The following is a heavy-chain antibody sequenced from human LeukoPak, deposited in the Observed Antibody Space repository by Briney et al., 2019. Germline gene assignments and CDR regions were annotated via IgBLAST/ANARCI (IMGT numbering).Heavy chain of an antibody. CDR2: LYGSGST. V-gene: IGHV4-4*07. CDR3: ASRVEESFDY. J-gene: IGHJ4*02. D-gene: IGHD5/OR15-5a*01. Sequence: SETLSLTCTVSRGSVSTYYWSWIRQPAGKGLEWIGRLYGSGSTIYNPSLESRVTISVDTSKNQFSLKLSSVTAADTAVYYCASRVEESFDYWGQGTLVTVSS. CDR1: RGSVSTYY.